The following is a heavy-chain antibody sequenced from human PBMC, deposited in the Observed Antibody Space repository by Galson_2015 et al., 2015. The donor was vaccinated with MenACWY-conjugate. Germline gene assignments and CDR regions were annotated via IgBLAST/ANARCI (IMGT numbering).Heavy chain of an antibody. V-gene: IGHV3-30*04. CDR1: GFTFSLYA. Sequence: SLRLSCAASGFTFSLYAIHWVRQTPEKGLEWVAIISFDGEYKDYAESVKGRFNISRDNSKNTAYLQMDNVRPEDTSVYYCARGYTSNWGQGTLVTVSS. CDR3: ARGYTSN. D-gene: IGHD6-13*01. J-gene: IGHJ4*02. CDR2: ISFDGEYK.